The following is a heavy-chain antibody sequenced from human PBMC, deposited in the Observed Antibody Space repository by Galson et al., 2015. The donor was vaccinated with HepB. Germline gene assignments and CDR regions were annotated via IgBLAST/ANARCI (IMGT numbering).Heavy chain of an antibody. Sequence: SLRLSCAASRFTFSTYAMHWVRQAPGKGLECMAVISFDGNNKYYANSVKGRFTISRDNSKNTLYLQMNSLRPEDTAVYYCARSRFASRGGEPYYFDYWGQGTLVTVSS. CDR1: RFTFSTYA. CDR3: ARSRFASRGGEPYYFDY. D-gene: IGHD1-26*01. V-gene: IGHV3-30-3*01. J-gene: IGHJ4*02. CDR2: ISFDGNNK.